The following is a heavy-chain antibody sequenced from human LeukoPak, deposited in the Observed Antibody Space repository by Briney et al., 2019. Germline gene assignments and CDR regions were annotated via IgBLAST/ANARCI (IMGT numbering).Heavy chain of an antibody. V-gene: IGHV3-23*01. CDR3: ANHMIVVVITDY. J-gene: IGHJ4*02. CDR2: ISGSGGQT. Sequence: GGSLRLSCAASGFTFGTYSMSWVRQAPGKGLEWVSGISGSGGQTFYADSVKGRFTISRDNSNSFLFLHMDSLRAEDTAVYYCANHMIVVVITDYWGQGTLVTVSS. CDR1: GFTFGTYS. D-gene: IGHD3-22*01.